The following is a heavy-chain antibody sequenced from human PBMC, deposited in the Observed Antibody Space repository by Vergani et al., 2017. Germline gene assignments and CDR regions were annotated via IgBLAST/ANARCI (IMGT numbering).Heavy chain of an antibody. CDR1: GGSISRGSYY. CDR3: ARVNGXRDSSYYYYYYIDV. D-gene: IGHD2-21*01. J-gene: IGHJ6*03. CDR2: SYTSGNT. V-gene: IGHV4-61*02. Sequence: QVQLQESGPGLVKPSQALAITCTVPGGSISRGSYYWGWLRQPAGKGLGCIGRSYTSGNTIYNPSLKSRVTMSVDTTKNQFSLNLSSGTAADTAVYYCARVNGXRDSSYYYYYYIDVWGKGTTVTVSS.